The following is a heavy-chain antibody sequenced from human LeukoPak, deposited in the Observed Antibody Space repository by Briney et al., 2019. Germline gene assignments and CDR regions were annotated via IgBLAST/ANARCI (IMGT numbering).Heavy chain of an antibody. D-gene: IGHD5-24*01. V-gene: IGHV4-39*01. CDR1: GGSISSSSYY. CDR2: IYYSGST. Sequence: SETLSLTCTVSGGSISSSSYYWGWIRQPPGKGLEWIGSIYYSGSTYYNPSLKSRVTISVDTSKNQFSLKLSSATAADTAVYYCARLPEMAYNWFDPWGQGTLVTVSS. J-gene: IGHJ5*02. CDR3: ARLPEMAYNWFDP.